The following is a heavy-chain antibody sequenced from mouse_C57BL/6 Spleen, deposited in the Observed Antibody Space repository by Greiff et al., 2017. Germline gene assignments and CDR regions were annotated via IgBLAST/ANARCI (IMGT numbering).Heavy chain of an antibody. CDR2: ISYDGSN. CDR3: ARDRYYDYDDGYAVDY. Sequence: EVQLQESGPGLVKPSQSLSLTCSVTGYSITSGYYWNWIRQFPGNKLEWMGYISYDGSNNYNPSLKNRISITRDTSKNQFFLKLNSVTTEDTATYYCARDRYYDYDDGYAVDYWGQGTSVTVSS. CDR1: GYSITSGYY. J-gene: IGHJ4*01. V-gene: IGHV3-6*01. D-gene: IGHD2-4*01.